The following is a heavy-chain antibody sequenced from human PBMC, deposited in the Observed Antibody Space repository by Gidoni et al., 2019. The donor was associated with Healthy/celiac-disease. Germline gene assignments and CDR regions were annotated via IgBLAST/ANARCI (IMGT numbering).Heavy chain of an antibody. CDR3: ARDSFDYGDYGDYFDY. CDR1: GGSISSYY. D-gene: IGHD4-17*01. Sequence: QVQLQESGPGLVKPSETLSLTCTVSGGSISSYYWSWIQQPAGKGLEWIGRIYTIGSTNYNPSLKSRVTMSVDTSKNQFSLKLSSVTAADTAVYYCARDSFDYGDYGDYFDYWGQGTLVTVSS. CDR2: IYTIGST. J-gene: IGHJ4*02. V-gene: IGHV4-4*07.